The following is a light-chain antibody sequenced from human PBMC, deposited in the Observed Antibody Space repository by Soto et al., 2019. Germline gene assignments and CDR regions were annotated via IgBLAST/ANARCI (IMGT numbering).Light chain of an antibody. Sequence: QSVLTQPASVSGSPGQSITISCTGTSSDVGGYNYVSWYQQHPGKVPKLMIYDVNIRPSGVSNRFSGSKSGNTASLTISGLQAKDEADYYCSSYTTSSTVVFGGGTKLTVL. J-gene: IGLJ2*01. CDR1: SSDVGGYNY. V-gene: IGLV2-14*03. CDR3: SSYTTSSTVV. CDR2: DVN.